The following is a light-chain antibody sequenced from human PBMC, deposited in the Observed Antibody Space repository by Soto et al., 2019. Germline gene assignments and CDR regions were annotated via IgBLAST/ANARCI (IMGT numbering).Light chain of an antibody. CDR1: KLGNKY. V-gene: IGLV3-1*01. CDR2: QDT. Sequence: SYELTQTPSMSVSPGQTASITCSGDKLGNKYASWYQQKPGQSPVLVIYQDTKRPSGIPERFSGSNSGNTATLTISGTQALDEADYYCQSWDSGTVVFGGGTKLTVL. J-gene: IGLJ2*01. CDR3: QSWDSGTVV.